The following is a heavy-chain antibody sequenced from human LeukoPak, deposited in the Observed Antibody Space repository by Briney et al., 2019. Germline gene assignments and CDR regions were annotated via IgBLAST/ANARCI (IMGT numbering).Heavy chain of an antibody. D-gene: IGHD6-13*01. J-gene: IGHJ4*02. CDR2: IVGSSST. CDR3: ARIGAGSSRDY. V-gene: IGHV3-21*01. Sequence: GGSLRLSCAASGFTFGNFAMTWVRQAPGKGLEWVSSIVGSSSTYYADSLKGRFTISRDNAKNSLYLQMNSLRAEDTAVYYCARIGAGSSRDYWGQGTLVTVSS. CDR1: GFTFGNFA.